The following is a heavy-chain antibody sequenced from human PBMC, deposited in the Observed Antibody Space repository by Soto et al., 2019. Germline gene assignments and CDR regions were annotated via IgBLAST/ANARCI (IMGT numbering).Heavy chain of an antibody. V-gene: IGHV4-59*08. D-gene: IGHD2-15*01. Sequence: SETLSLTCTVSGGSISSYYWSWIRQPPGKGLEWIGNIYYSGSTNYNPSLKSRVTISVDTSKNQFSLKLSSVTAADTAVYYCARHYGRGGSCRSYFDYWGQGTLVTVSS. CDR1: GGSISSYY. CDR3: ARHYGRGGSCRSYFDY. J-gene: IGHJ4*02. CDR2: IYYSGST.